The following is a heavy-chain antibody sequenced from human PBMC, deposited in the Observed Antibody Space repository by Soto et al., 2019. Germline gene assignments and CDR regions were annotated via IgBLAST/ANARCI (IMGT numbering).Heavy chain of an antibody. CDR1: GFRFNNYA. J-gene: IGHJ6*02. CDR2: ISDSSTST. Sequence: EVQLLESGGGLVQPGGSLRLSCAASGFRFNNYAMTWVRQAPGKGLEWVSSISDSSTSTYYADSVKGRFTISRDNFKHTLSLQRDSLRVEDTAGYYCAKGGGGRPTYSGMDVWGQGTTVTVSS. V-gene: IGHV3-23*01. CDR3: AKGGGGRPTYSGMDV. D-gene: IGHD3-10*01.